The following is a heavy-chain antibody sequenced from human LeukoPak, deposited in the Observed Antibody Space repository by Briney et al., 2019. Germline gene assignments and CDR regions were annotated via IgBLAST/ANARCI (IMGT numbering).Heavy chain of an antibody. CDR2: IYYSGST. CDR1: GGSISSYY. Sequence: SETLSLTCTVSGGSISSYYWSWIRQPPGKGLEWIGYIYYSGSTNYNPSLKSRVTISVDTSKNQFSLKLSSVTAADTAVYYCARDRVDGSATNQRDAFDIWGQGTMVTVSS. D-gene: IGHD5-24*01. J-gene: IGHJ3*02. CDR3: ARDRVDGSATNQRDAFDI. V-gene: IGHV4-59*01.